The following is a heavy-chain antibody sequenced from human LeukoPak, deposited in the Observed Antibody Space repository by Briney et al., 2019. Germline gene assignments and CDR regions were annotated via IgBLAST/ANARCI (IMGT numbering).Heavy chain of an antibody. J-gene: IGHJ4*02. CDR1: GFTFSSYA. CDR3: AKSSDYYDDGGVDY. CDR2: ISGSGGST. V-gene: IGHV3-23*01. Sequence: GGSLRLSCAASGFTFSSYAMSWVRQAPGKGLEWVSAISGSGGSTYYADSVKGRFTISRVNSKNTLYLQMNSLRAEDTAVYYCAKSSDYYDDGGVDYWGQGTLVTVSS. D-gene: IGHD3-22*01.